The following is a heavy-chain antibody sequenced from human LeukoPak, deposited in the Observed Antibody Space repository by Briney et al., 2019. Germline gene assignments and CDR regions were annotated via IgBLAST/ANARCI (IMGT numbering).Heavy chain of an antibody. V-gene: IGHV3-21*01. J-gene: IGHJ4*02. CDR3: ARDSVDFDWLFYYFDY. D-gene: IGHD3-9*01. CDR2: IISSSSYI. CDR1: GFTFSSYS. Sequence: GGSLRLSCAASGFTFSSYSMNWVRPAPGKGLEWVSSIISSSSYIYYADSVKGRFTISRDNAKNSLYLQMNSLRAEDTAVYYCARDSVDFDWLFYYFDYWGQGTLVTVSS.